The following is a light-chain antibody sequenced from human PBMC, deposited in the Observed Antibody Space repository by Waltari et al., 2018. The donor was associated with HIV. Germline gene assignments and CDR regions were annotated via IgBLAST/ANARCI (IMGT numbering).Light chain of an antibody. V-gene: IGKV3-15*01. CDR3: QQYNNFPRV. CDR2: GTS. J-gene: IGKJ2*01. Sequence: EIVMTQSPAPLFLSPGERAPLSCRASQSVSSNFAWYQQKPGQAPRLLIYGTSTRATGIPARFSGSGSGTDFTLTISSLQSEDFAVYYCQQYNNFPRVFGQGTKLEIK. CDR1: QSVSSN.